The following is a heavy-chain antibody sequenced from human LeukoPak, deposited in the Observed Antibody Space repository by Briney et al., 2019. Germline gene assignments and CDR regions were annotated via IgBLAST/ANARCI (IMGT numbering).Heavy chain of an antibody. D-gene: IGHD5-12*01. CDR3: ARDRSYSGYDSGWFDP. Sequence: PSETLSLTCTVSGGSISSYYWSWIRQPPGKGLEWIGYIYYSGSTNYNPSLKSRVTISVDTSKNQFSLKLSSVTAADTAVYYCARDRSYSGYDSGWFDPWGQGTLVTVSS. V-gene: IGHV4-59*01. CDR2: IYYSGST. CDR1: GGSISSYY. J-gene: IGHJ5*02.